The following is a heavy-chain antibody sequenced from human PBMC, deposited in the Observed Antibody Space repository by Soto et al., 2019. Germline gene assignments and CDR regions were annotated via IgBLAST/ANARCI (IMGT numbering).Heavy chain of an antibody. CDR1: GFSLSTSGGG. V-gene: IGHV2-5*02. CDR3: AHQGEWELLSWFDP. Sequence: QITLKESGPTLVKPTRTLTLTCTSSGFSLSTSGGGLGWIGQPPGKALEWLALIYGDDDKRYSPSLKSRLTITKDTSKNQVVLTMTNMDPVDTATYYCAHQGEWELLSWFDPWGQGTLVTVSS. J-gene: IGHJ5*02. D-gene: IGHD1-26*01. CDR2: IYGDDDK.